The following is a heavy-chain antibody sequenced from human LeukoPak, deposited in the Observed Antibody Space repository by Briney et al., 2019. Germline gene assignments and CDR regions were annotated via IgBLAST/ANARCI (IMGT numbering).Heavy chain of an antibody. D-gene: IGHD3-10*01. CDR3: AKDARSGSYFYWFYP. CDR1: GFTFSSYG. J-gene: IGHJ5*02. Sequence: PGGTLRLSCAASGFTFSSYGMSWVRQAPGKGLEWVSAISGSGGRTYYADSVKGRFTISRDNSKNTLYLQMDSLRAEDTAVYYCAKDARSGSYFYWFYPWGQGTLVTVSS. V-gene: IGHV3-23*01. CDR2: ISGSGGRT.